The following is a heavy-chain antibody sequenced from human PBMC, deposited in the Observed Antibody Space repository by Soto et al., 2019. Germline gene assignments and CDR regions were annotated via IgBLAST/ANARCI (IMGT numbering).Heavy chain of an antibody. CDR1: GFTFSSSA. CDR3: AKGSRGAYYNCMDV. Sequence: PGGSLRLSCAASGFTFSSSAMNWVRQAPGKGQECVSSISNSGGTTSYADSVKGRFTISRDNSKNTLYLQMNSLRAEDTAVYYCAKGSRGAYYNCMDVWGKGTTVTVS. J-gene: IGHJ6*03. CDR2: ISNSGGTT. V-gene: IGHV3-23*01.